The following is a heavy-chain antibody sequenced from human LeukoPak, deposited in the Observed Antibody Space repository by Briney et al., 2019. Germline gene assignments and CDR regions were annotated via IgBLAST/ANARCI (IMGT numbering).Heavy chain of an antibody. CDR1: GFIFSNYA. D-gene: IGHD3-10*01. Sequence: GGSLRLSCAASGFIFSNYAMTRVRQAPGKGLEWVSAISGSGSHPFYADSVTGRFTISRDNSNDMVYLHMSSLRAEDTAVYYCASGYASGTYVSVSWGQGTLVTVSS. V-gene: IGHV3-23*01. CDR2: ISGSGSHP. CDR3: ASGYASGTYVSVS. J-gene: IGHJ5*02.